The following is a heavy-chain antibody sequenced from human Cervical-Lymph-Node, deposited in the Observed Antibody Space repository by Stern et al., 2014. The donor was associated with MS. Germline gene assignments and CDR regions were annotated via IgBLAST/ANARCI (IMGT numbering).Heavy chain of an antibody. J-gene: IGHJ6*02. Sequence: VQLVESGGGVVQPGRSLRLSCAASGFTFSSYGMHWVRQAPGKGLEGVAVIWYDGSNKYYADSVKGRFTISRDNSKNTLYLQMNSLRAEDTAVYYCARPVSDYGMDVWGQGTTVTVSS. D-gene: IGHD3-10*01. CDR1: GFTFSSYG. V-gene: IGHV3-33*01. CDR2: IWYDGSNK. CDR3: ARPVSDYGMDV.